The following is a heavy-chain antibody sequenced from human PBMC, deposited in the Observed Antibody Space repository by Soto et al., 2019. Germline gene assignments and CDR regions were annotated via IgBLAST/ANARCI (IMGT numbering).Heavy chain of an antibody. CDR2: IYNSGST. CDR1: GGSISSYY. CDR3: ARHESSGWYYFDY. J-gene: IGHJ4*02. D-gene: IGHD6-19*01. Sequence: SETLSLTCTVSGGSISSYYWSWIRQPPGKGLEWIGYIYNSGSTNYNPSLKSRVTISVDMSKNQFSLKLNSATAADTAVYYCARHESSGWYYFDYRGQRTPVTVSS. V-gene: IGHV4-59*08.